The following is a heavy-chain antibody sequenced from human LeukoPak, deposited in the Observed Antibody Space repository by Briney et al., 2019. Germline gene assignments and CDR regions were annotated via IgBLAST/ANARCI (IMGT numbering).Heavy chain of an antibody. V-gene: IGHV3-21*01. CDR1: GGSISSYY. CDR2: ISSGSSYI. Sequence: ETLSLTCTVSGGSISSYYWSWIRQPPGKGLEWVSSISSGSSYIFYADSMKGRFTTSRDNAKTSLYLQMNSLRAEDTAVYYCARQVGVDDAFDIWGQGTRVTVSS. J-gene: IGHJ3*02. CDR3: ARQVGVDDAFDI. D-gene: IGHD1-26*01.